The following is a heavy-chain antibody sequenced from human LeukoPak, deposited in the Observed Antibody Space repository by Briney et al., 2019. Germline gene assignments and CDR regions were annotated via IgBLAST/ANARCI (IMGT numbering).Heavy chain of an antibody. Sequence: PSETLSLTCTVSGGSISSYYWSWIRQPPGKGLEWIGEINHSGSTNYNPSLKSRVTISVDTSKNQFSLKLSSVTAADTAVYYCARRNFDWFDYWGQGTLVTVSS. V-gene: IGHV4-34*01. CDR2: INHSGST. CDR3: ARRNFDWFDY. CDR1: GGSISSYY. D-gene: IGHD3-9*01. J-gene: IGHJ5*01.